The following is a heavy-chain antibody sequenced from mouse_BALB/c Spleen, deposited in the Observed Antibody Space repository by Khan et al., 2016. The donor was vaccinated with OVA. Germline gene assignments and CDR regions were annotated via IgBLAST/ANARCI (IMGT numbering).Heavy chain of an antibody. CDR3: ARDGNYRDY. J-gene: IGHJ4*01. CDR1: GYSITSGYS. D-gene: IGHD2-1*01. CDR2: IYYSGSI. V-gene: IGHV3-1*02. Sequence: EVQLQESGPDLVKPSQSLSLTCTVTGYSITSGYSWRWIRKFPGNKLEWMAYIYYSGSINYNPSLKSRITITRDTSKNQSFLQLNSVTTEDTATYYCARDGNYRDYWGQGTSVTVSS.